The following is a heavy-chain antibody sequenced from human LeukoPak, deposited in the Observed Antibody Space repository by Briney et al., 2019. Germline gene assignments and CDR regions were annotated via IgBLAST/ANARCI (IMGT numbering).Heavy chain of an antibody. D-gene: IGHD3-22*01. Sequence: PGGSLRLSCAASGFTFSSYWMSWVRQAPGEGLEWVANIKQDGSEKYYVDSVKGRFTISRDNAKNSLYLQMNSLRAEDTAVYYCARRGDYDSSGYYLDYWGQGTLVTVSS. CDR3: ARRGDYDSSGYYLDY. J-gene: IGHJ4*02. V-gene: IGHV3-7*01. CDR1: GFTFSSYW. CDR2: IKQDGSEK.